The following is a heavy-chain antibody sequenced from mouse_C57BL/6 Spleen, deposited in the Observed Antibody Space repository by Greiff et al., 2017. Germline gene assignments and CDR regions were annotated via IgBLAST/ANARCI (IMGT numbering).Heavy chain of an antibody. Sequence: DVLLVESGDGLVKPGGSLKLSCAASGFTFSSYAMSWVRQTPEKRLEWVAYISSGSDYIYYADTVKGRFTISRDNARNTLYLQMSSLKSEDTAMYYCTIAPSGVYYYFDYWGQGTTLTVSS. D-gene: IGHD2-1*01. CDR1: GFTFSSYA. V-gene: IGHV5-9-1*02. CDR2: ISSGSDYI. J-gene: IGHJ2*01. CDR3: TIAPSGVYYYFDY.